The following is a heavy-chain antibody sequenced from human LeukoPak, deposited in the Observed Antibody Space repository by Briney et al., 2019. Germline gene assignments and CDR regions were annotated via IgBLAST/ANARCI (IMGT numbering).Heavy chain of an antibody. D-gene: IGHD6-6*01. CDR1: GFTFSNYW. V-gene: IGHV3-74*01. CDR3: VRDRSGSSSVY. Sequence: GGSLRLSCAASGFTFSNYWMHWVRQAPGKGLVWVSHINCDGSSTTYADSVKDRFTIYRDNAKNTLYLQVNSLRSEDTAVYYCVRDRSGSSSVYWGQGTLVTVSS. J-gene: IGHJ4*02. CDR2: INCDGSST.